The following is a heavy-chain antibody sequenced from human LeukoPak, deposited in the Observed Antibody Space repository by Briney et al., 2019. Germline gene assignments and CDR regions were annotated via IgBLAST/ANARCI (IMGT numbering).Heavy chain of an antibody. V-gene: IGHV1-2*02. CDR2: INPNSGGT. J-gene: IGHJ4*02. D-gene: IGHD6-19*01. CDR3: ARIVAVAGIEGGD. Sequence: ASVKVSCKASGYTFTGYYMHWVRQAPGQGLEWMGCINPNSGGTNYAQKFQGRVTMTRDTSISTAYMELSRLRSDDTAVYYCARIVAVAGIEGGDWGQGTLVTVSS. CDR1: GYTFTGYY.